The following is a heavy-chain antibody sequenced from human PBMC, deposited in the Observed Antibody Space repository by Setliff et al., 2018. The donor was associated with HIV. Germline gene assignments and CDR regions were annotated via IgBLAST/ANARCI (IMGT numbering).Heavy chain of an antibody. D-gene: IGHD6-19*01. Sequence: PGESLKISCKGSGYSFTSYWIGWVRQMPGKGLEWMGVIYPGDSDTRYSPSFQGQVTISADKSISTAYLQWSSLKASDTAMYYCARDLHGLFSSAWGFDFWGQGTLVTVSS. V-gene: IGHV5-51*01. CDR3: ARDLHGLFSSAWGFDF. J-gene: IGHJ4*02. CDR1: GYSFTSYW. CDR2: IYPGDSDT.